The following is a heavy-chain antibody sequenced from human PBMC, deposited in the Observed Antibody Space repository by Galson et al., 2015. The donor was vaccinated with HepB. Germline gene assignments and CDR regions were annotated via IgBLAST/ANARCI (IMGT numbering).Heavy chain of an antibody. D-gene: IGHD2-2*02. V-gene: IGHV3-23*01. Sequence: SLRLSCAASGFTFSSYAMSWVRQAPGKGLEWVSAISGSGGSTYYADSVKGRFTISRDNSKNTLYLQMNSLRAEDTAVYYCANAVVPAAIPIHNDAFDIWGQGTMVTVSS. CDR2: ISGSGGST. J-gene: IGHJ3*02. CDR1: GFTFSSYA. CDR3: ANAVVPAAIPIHNDAFDI.